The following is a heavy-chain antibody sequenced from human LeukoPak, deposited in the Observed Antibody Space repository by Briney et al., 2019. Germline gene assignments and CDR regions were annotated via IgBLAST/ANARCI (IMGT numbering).Heavy chain of an antibody. Sequence: SVKVSCKASGGTFSSYAISWVRQAPGQGLEWMGGIIPIFGTANYAQKFQGRVTITTDESTSTAYMGLSSLRSEDTAVYYCARDDPYSSSWIEYFQHWGQGTLVTVSS. CDR3: ARDDPYSSSWIEYFQH. J-gene: IGHJ1*01. CDR2: IIPIFGTA. V-gene: IGHV1-69*05. CDR1: GGTFSSYA. D-gene: IGHD6-13*01.